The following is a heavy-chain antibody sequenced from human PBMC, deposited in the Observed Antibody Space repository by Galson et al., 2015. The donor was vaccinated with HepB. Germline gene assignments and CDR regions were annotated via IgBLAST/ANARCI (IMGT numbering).Heavy chain of an antibody. CDR3: ARLGLWSSSWYDAFDI. CDR2: IYPGDSDT. J-gene: IGHJ3*02. D-gene: IGHD6-13*01. V-gene: IGHV5-51*01. Sequence: QSGAEVKKPGESLKISCKGSGYSFTSYWIGWVRQMPGKGLEWMGIIYPGDSDTRYSPSFQGQVTISADKSISTAYLQWSSLKASDTAMYYCARLGLWSSSWYDAFDIWGQGTMVTVSS. CDR1: GYSFTSYW.